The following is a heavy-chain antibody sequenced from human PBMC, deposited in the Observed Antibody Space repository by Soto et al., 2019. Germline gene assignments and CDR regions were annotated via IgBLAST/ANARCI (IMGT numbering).Heavy chain of an antibody. D-gene: IGHD6-19*01. J-gene: IGHJ3*02. V-gene: IGHV3-48*01. CDR1: GFTFSSYT. Sequence: WGSLRLSCAASGFTFSSYTMNWVRQAPGKGLEWVSYISSGSSTIYYADSLKGRFTISRDNAGNSLYLQMNSLRAEDTAVYYCARGHSSGRGAFDISGQGTMVTVSS. CDR3: ARGHSSGRGAFDI. CDR2: ISSGSSTI.